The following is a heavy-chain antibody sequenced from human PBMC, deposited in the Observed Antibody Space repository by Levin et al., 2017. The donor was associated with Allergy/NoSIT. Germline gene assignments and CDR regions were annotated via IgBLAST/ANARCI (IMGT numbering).Heavy chain of an antibody. Sequence: RGSGPTLVKPTQTLTLTCTFSGFSLSTSGMCVSWIRQPPGKALEWLALIDWDDDKYYSTSLKTRLTISKDTTKNQVVLTMTNMDPVDTATYYCARIRDGSGSMGFDYWGQGTLVTVSS. J-gene: IGHJ4*02. CDR3: ARIRDGSGSMGFDY. CDR1: GFSLSTSGMC. CDR2: IDWDDDK. V-gene: IGHV2-70*01. D-gene: IGHD3-10*01.